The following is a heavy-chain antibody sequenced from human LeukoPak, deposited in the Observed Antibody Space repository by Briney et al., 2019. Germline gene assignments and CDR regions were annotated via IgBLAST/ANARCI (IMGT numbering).Heavy chain of an antibody. CDR2: IYYSGST. J-gene: IGHJ6*02. V-gene: IGHV4-31*03. CDR3: ATIRALWSGYPNTNYYYYYGMDV. CDR1: GGSISSGGYY. D-gene: IGHD3-3*01. Sequence: SQTLSLTCTVSGGSISSGGYYWSWIRQHPGKGLEWIGYIYYSGSTYYNPSLKSRVTISVDTSKNQFSLKLSSVTAADTAVYYCATIRALWSGYPNTNYYYYYGMDVWGQGTTVTVSS.